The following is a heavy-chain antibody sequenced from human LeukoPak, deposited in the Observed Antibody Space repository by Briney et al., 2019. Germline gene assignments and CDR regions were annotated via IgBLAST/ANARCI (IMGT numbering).Heavy chain of an antibody. CDR3: ARATQLWCFDY. J-gene: IGHJ4*02. Sequence: ASVKVSCKASGYTFTGYYMHWVRQAPGQGLEWMGIINPSGGSTSYAQKFQGRVTMTRDTSTSTVYMELSSLRSEDTAVYYCARATQLWCFDYWGQGTLVTVSS. V-gene: IGHV1-46*01. CDR1: GYTFTGYY. D-gene: IGHD5-18*01. CDR2: INPSGGST.